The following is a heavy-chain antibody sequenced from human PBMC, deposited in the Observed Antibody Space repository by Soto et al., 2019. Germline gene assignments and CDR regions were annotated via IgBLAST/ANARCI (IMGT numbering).Heavy chain of an antibody. Sequence: SVKVSCKASSVAFSKFIVTWVRQAPGLGLEWVGGIIPIFGTANYAQKFQGRVTITADESTSTSYMEVNNLRSEDTAVYYCAKVRYSSPMGYYYGMDFWGQGTTVTVSS. CDR1: SVAFSKFI. CDR3: AKVRYSSPMGYYYGMDF. V-gene: IGHV1-69*13. CDR2: IIPIFGTA. J-gene: IGHJ6*02. D-gene: IGHD6-19*01.